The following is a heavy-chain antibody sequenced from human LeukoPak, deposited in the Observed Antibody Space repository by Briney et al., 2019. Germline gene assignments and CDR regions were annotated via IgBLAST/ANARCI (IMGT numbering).Heavy chain of an antibody. V-gene: IGHV1-69*13. Sequence: SVKVSCKASGGTFSSYAISWVRQAPGQGLEWMGGIIPIFGTANYAQKFQGRVTITADESTSTAYMELSSLRSEDTAVYYCARDPYYYDSSGYSYFDYWGQGTLVTVSS. CDR2: IIPIFGTA. CDR1: GGTFSSYA. D-gene: IGHD3-22*01. CDR3: ARDPYYYDSSGYSYFDY. J-gene: IGHJ4*02.